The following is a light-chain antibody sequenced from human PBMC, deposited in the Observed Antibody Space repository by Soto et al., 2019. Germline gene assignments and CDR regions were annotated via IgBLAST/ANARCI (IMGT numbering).Light chain of an antibody. CDR1: QSISTW. J-gene: IGKJ1*01. CDR3: QQYDSYSWT. V-gene: IGKV1-5*01. Sequence: DIQMTQSPSTLSASVGDRVTITCRASQSISTWLAWFQQKPGKAPKLLIYDASRLETEVPSRFSGSGSGTEFTLTISSLQPDDFATYYCQQYDSYSWTVGQGTKVEV. CDR2: DAS.